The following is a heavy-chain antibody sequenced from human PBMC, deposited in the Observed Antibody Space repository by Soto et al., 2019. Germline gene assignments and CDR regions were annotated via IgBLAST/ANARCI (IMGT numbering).Heavy chain of an antibody. CDR2: ISYDGSNK. Sequence: LRLSCAASGFTFSSYAMHWVRQAPGKGLEWVAVISYDGSNKYYADSVKGRFTISRDNSKNTLYLQMNSLRAEDTAVYYCARDRPYSSGWSYAFDIWGQGTMVTVS. CDR1: GFTFSSYA. D-gene: IGHD6-19*01. CDR3: ARDRPYSSGWSYAFDI. V-gene: IGHV3-30-3*01. J-gene: IGHJ3*02.